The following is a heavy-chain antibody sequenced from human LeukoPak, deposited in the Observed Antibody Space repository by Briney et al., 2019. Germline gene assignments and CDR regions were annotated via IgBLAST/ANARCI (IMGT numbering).Heavy chain of an antibody. J-gene: IGHJ4*02. D-gene: IGHD2-15*01. CDR2: IYYSGST. V-gene: IGHV4-59*08. CDR3: AGQVVVVAATPAFDY. Sequence: SETLSLTCTVSGGSIDIYYWSWIRQPPGKGLEWFGYIYYSGSTKYNPSLKSRVTLSVDTSNNQFSLKLSSVTAADTAVYYCAGQVVVVAATPAFDYWGQGTLVTVSS. CDR1: GGSIDIYY.